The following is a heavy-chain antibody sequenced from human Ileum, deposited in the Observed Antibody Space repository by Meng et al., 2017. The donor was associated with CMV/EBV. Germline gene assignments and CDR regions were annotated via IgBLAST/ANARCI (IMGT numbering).Heavy chain of an antibody. CDR2: IRYDGSNR. Sequence: GGSLRLSCAAPGITFSSYGMHWVRQAPGEGLEWVAFIRYDGSNRYYTDSVKGRFTISRDNSQNTLYIEMSDLRPEDTAVYFCAKDQPPMGYYYYYGMDVWGQGTMVTVSS. CDR3: AKDQPPMGYYYYYGMDV. CDR1: GITFSSYG. J-gene: IGHJ6*02. V-gene: IGHV3-30*02.